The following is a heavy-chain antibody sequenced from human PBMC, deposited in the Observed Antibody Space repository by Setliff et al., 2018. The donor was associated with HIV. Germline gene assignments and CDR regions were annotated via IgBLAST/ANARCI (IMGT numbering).Heavy chain of an antibody. V-gene: IGHV1-2*02. Sequence: ASVKVSCKASGYTFTDYYMHWVRQAPGQGLEWMGWIHPSSGGTNYAQKFQGRVTMTRDTSISTAYMELSRLRSEDTAVYYCARKRLPGGPLDLWGRGTLVTVSS. CDR2: IHPSSGGT. CDR1: GYTFTDYY. D-gene: IGHD2-15*01. J-gene: IGHJ2*01. CDR3: ARKRLPGGPLDL.